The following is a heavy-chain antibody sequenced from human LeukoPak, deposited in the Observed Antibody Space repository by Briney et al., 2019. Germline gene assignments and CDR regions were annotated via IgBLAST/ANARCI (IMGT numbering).Heavy chain of an antibody. CDR3: ARAPHSYRDY. V-gene: IGHV3-53*01. D-gene: IGHD5-18*01. Sequence: GGSLRLSCAASGFTVSSNYMSWVRQAPGKGLEWVSVIYSGGSTYYADSEKGRFTISRDNSKNTLYLQMNSLRAEDTAVYYCARAPHSYRDYWGQGTLVTVSS. CDR2: IYSGGST. CDR1: GFTVSSNY. J-gene: IGHJ4*02.